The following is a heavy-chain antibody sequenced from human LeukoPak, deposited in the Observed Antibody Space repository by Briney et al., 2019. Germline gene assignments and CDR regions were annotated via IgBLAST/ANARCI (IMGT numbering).Heavy chain of an antibody. CDR1: GYTFTSYG. J-gene: IGHJ5*02. CDR2: ISAYNGNT. Sequence: ASVKVSCKASGYTFTSYGISWVRQAPGQGLEWMGWISAYNGNTNYAQKFQGRVTMTTDTSTSTIYMELSSLRSEDTAVYYCARPMDSGSYYYWLDPWGQGTLVTVSS. D-gene: IGHD1-26*01. V-gene: IGHV1-18*01. CDR3: ARPMDSGSYYYWLDP.